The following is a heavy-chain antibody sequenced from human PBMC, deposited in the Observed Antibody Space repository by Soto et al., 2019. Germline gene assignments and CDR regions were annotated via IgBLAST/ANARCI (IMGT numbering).Heavy chain of an antibody. D-gene: IGHD3-22*01. CDR3: ARDYYDSSGYYLRDNWFDP. J-gene: IGHJ5*02. CDR2: IHYSGAT. CDR1: GGSISTSFYY. V-gene: IGHV4-30-4*01. Sequence: LSLTCTVSGGSISTSFYYWSWIRQVPGKGPEWMGYIHYSGATHYNPSLKSRLTISLDTSKNQFSLKLSSVTAADTAVYYCARDYYDSSGYYLRDNWFDPWGQGTLVTVS.